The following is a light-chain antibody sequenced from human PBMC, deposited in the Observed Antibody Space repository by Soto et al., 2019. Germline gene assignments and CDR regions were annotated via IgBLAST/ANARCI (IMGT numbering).Light chain of an antibody. J-gene: IGLJ3*02. CDR3: SSYTGSNSWV. CDR2: EVT. CDR1: SSDVGGYNY. Sequence: QSALTQPASVSGSPGQSITISCTGTSSDVGGYNYVSWYQQHPGKAPKLMIYEVTNRPSGVSTRFSGSKSGNTASLTISGLQAEDEDYCSSYTGSNSWVFGGATKLTVL. V-gene: IGLV2-14*01.